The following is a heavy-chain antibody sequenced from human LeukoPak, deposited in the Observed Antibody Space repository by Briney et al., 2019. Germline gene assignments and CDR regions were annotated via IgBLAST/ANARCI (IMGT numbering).Heavy chain of an antibody. CDR3: ARPDEDRGYSYGYNY. V-gene: IGHV3-43*01. J-gene: IGHJ4*02. CDR1: GFNFDDCT. Sequence: GGSLRLSCAASGFNFDDCTMHWVRQPPGKGLEWVSLISWDGSSTYYADSVKGRLTISRDNSKNPLYLQMNTLRSEDTAVYYCARPDEDRGYSYGYNYWGQGTLVTVSS. D-gene: IGHD5-18*01. CDR2: ISWDGSST.